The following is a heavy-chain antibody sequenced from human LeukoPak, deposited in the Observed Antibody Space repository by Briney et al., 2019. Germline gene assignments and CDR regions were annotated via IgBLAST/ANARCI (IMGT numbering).Heavy chain of an antibody. V-gene: IGHV3-7*04. Sequence: GGSLRLSCAASGFTFSNYWMTWVRQAPGKGLEWMANIKQDGSEKYYVDSVKGRFTISRDNTKNSLYLQMDSLRAEDTAVYFCARTIYYYDSRDYYNFPDYWGQGTLVTVSS. D-gene: IGHD3-22*01. CDR1: GFTFSNYW. J-gene: IGHJ4*02. CDR3: ARTIYYYDSRDYYNFPDY. CDR2: IKQDGSEK.